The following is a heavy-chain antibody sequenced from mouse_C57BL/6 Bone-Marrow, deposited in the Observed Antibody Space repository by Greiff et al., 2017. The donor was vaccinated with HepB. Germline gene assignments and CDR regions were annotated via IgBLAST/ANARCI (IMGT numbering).Heavy chain of an antibody. J-gene: IGHJ1*03. D-gene: IGHD1-1*01. CDR3: ARHEDRGSSYFYWYFDV. CDR2: FYPGSGSI. V-gene: IGHV1-62-2*01. CDR1: GYTFTEYT. Sequence: QVQLQQSGAELVKPGASVKLSCKASGYTFTEYTIHWVKQRSGQGLEWIGWFYPGSGSIKYNEKFKDKATLTADKSSSTVYMELSRLTSEDSAVYFCARHEDRGSSYFYWYFDVWGTGTTVTVSS.